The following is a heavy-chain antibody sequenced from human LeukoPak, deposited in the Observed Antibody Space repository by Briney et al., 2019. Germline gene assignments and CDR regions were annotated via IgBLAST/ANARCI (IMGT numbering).Heavy chain of an antibody. Sequence: GGPLRLSCAASGFTFSSYWMSWVRQAPGKGLEWVANIKQDGSEKNYVDSVKGRFTISRDNAKNSLYLQMSSLRVEDTAVYYCATDRAYFDYWGQGTLVTVSS. CDR1: GFTFSSYW. CDR3: ATDRAYFDY. V-gene: IGHV3-7*01. D-gene: IGHD3-10*01. CDR2: IKQDGSEK. J-gene: IGHJ4*02.